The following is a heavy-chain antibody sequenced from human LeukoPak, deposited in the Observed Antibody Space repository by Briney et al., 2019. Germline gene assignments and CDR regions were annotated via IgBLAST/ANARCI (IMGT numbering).Heavy chain of an antibody. V-gene: IGHV1-69*04. CDR3: ASVVTATLGWFDP. Sequence: ASVKVSCKASGGTFSSYAISWVRQAPGQGLEWMGRIIPILGIANYAQKFQGRVTITADKSTSTAYMELSSLRSEDTAVYYCASVVTATLGWFDPWGQGTLVTASS. CDR2: IIPILGIA. J-gene: IGHJ5*02. CDR1: GGTFSSYA. D-gene: IGHD2-21*02.